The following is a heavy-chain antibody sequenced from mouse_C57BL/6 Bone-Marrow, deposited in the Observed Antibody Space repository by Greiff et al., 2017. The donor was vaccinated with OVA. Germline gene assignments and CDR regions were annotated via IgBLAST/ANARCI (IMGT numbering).Heavy chain of an antibody. D-gene: IGHD1-1*01. V-gene: IGHV1-81*01. CDR3: ARWPYGSSYVWYFDV. J-gene: IGHJ1*03. CDR2: IYPSSGNT. CDR1: GYTFTSYG. Sequence: VKLQQSGAELARPGASVKLSCKASGYTFTSYGISWVKQRTGQGLEWIGEIYPSSGNTYYNEKFKGKATLTADKSSSTAYMELRSLTSEDSAVYFCARWPYGSSYVWYFDVWGTGTTVTVSS.